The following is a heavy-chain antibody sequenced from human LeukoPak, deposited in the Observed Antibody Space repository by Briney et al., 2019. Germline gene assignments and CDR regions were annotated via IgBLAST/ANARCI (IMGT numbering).Heavy chain of an antibody. CDR1: GGSISSYY. CDR2: IYYSGST. Sequence: SETLSLTCTVSGGSISSYYWSWIRQPPGKGLEWIGYIYYSGSTNYNPSLKSRVTISVDTSKNQFSLKLSSVTAADTAVYYCARLNPGEFVAVAGNDPSTLDYWGQGTLVTVSS. V-gene: IGHV4-59*08. J-gene: IGHJ4*02. D-gene: IGHD6-19*01. CDR3: ARLNPGEFVAVAGNDPSTLDY.